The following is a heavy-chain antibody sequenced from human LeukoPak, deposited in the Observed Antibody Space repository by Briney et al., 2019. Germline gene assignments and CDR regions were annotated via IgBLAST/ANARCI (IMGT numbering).Heavy chain of an antibody. J-gene: IGHJ4*02. CDR3: ARDRPNYYGSDGHYYRRDGDY. V-gene: IGHV3-23*01. CDR1: GFTFSIYA. CDR2: ITSRGEST. D-gene: IGHD3-22*01. Sequence: GGSLRLCCAASGFTFSIYAMRWVRQAPGKGLQWVSSITSRGESTWYVDSVKGRFTITRDNSENTLYLQMHSLRAEDTAVYYCARDRPNYYGSDGHYYRRDGDYWGRGTLVSVSS.